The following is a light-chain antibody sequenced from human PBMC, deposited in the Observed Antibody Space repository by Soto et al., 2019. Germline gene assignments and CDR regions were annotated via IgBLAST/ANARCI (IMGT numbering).Light chain of an antibody. V-gene: IGKV3-11*01. Sequence: EIVLTQSPATLSLSPGERATLSCRASQSVSSYLAWYQQKPGQAPRLLIYDASNRATGIPARFSGSGSGTDFTLTISRLEPEDFAVYYCHQCYSSRTFGQGTKVDI. J-gene: IGKJ1*01. CDR2: DAS. CDR3: HQCYSSRT. CDR1: QSVSSY.